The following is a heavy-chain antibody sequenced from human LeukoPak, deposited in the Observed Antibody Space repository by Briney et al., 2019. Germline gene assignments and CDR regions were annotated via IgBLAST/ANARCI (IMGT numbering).Heavy chain of an antibody. CDR2: ISFSGTNT. V-gene: IGHV3-23*01. J-gene: IGHJ4*02. D-gene: IGHD3-16*01. CDR1: GFTFSSYA. CDR3: AKLVTTSGGY. Sequence: GGSLRLSCAASGFTFSSYAMSWVRQAPGKGLEWVSAISFSGTNTHYADSVQGRFTISRDNSKNTLYLQMNSLRAEDTALYYCAKLVTTSGGYWGQGTLVTVSS.